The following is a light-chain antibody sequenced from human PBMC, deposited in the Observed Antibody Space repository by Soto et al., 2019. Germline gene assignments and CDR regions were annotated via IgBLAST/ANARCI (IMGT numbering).Light chain of an antibody. CDR3: QQYSNWPPWT. V-gene: IGKV3-15*01. J-gene: IGKJ1*01. CDR2: GAT. CDR1: QSVSSSY. Sequence: EIVLTQSPGTLSLSPGERATLSCRASQSVSSSYLAWYQQKPGQAPRLLIHGATTRATGIPARFSGSGSGTEFTLTISSLQSEDFAVYYCQQYSNWPPWTFGQGTKVDIK.